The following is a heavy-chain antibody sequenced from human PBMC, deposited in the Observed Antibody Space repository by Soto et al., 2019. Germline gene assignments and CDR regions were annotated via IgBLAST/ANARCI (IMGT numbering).Heavy chain of an antibody. CDR2: IWYDGSNK. V-gene: IGHV3-33*01. CDR1: GFTFSSYG. D-gene: IGHD5-18*01. CDR3: ARDQRRGYSYVFDY. Sequence: QVQLVESGGGVVQPGRSLRLSCAASGFTFSSYGMHWVRQAPGKGLEWVAVIWYDGSNKYYADSVKGRFTISRDNSKNTLYLQMNSLRAEDTAVYYCARDQRRGYSYVFDYWGQGTLVTVSS. J-gene: IGHJ4*02.